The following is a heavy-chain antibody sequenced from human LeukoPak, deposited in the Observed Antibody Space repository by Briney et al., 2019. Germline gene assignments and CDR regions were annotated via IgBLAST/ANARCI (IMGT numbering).Heavy chain of an antibody. CDR2: INPSGGST. J-gene: IGHJ5*02. D-gene: IGHD2-15*01. CDR1: GFTFSSYD. Sequence: GGSLRLSCAASGFTFSSYDMHWVRQAPGQGLEWMGIINPSGGSTSYAQKFQGRVTMTRDTSTSTVYMELSSLRSEDTAVYYCAREYEDIVXVVXAXXXXFDPWGQGTLVTVS. CDR3: AREYEDIVXVVXAXXXXFDP. V-gene: IGHV1-46*01.